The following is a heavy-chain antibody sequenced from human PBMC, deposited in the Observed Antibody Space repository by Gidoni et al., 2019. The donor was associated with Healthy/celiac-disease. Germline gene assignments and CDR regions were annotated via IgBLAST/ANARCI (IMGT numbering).Heavy chain of an antibody. CDR2: INHRGRT. J-gene: IGHJ4*02. CDR1: GGSFSGYY. D-gene: IGHD3-16*01. CDR3: ARGLGARDY. Sequence: QVQLQQWGAGLLKPSETLSLTCAVYGGSFSGYYWSWIRQPPGKGLEWIGEINHRGRTNYNPSLKSRVTISVDTSKNQFSLKLSSVTAADTAVYYCARGLGARDYWGQGTLVTVSS. V-gene: IGHV4-34*01.